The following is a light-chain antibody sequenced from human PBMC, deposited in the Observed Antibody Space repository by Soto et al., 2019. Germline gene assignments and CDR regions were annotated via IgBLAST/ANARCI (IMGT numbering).Light chain of an antibody. CDR2: EVS. J-gene: IGLJ1*01. Sequence: QSALTQPASVSGSPGQSITISCIGTSSDIGGYNYVSWYQQHPGKVPKLMIYEVSNRPSGVSNRFSGSKSGNTASLTISGLQAEDKADYYCSSYTSSSTYVFGTGTKLTVL. V-gene: IGLV2-14*01. CDR1: SSDIGGYNY. CDR3: SSYTSSSTYV.